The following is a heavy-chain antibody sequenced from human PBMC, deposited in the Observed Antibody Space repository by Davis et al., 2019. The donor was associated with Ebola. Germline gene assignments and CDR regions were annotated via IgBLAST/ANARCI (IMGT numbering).Heavy chain of an antibody. CDR3: ARGPTNCYKCYYYMDV. Sequence: GESLKISCAASGFSVSSNYMSWVRQAPGKGLEWVSVIYSGGTTYYADSVKGRFTISRDNSKNTLYLQMNSLRADDTAMYYCARGPTNCYKCYYYMDVWGKGTTVTVSS. V-gene: IGHV3-53*01. J-gene: IGHJ6*03. D-gene: IGHD2-2*02. CDR1: GFSVSSNY. CDR2: IYSGGTT.